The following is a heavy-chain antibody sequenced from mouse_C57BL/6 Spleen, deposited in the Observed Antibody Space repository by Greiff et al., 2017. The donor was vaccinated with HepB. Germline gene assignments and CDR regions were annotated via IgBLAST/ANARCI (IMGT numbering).Heavy chain of an antibody. V-gene: IGHV5-6*01. CDR2: ISSGGSYT. J-gene: IGHJ1*03. CDR1: GFTFSSYG. Sequence: EVMLVESGGDLVKPGGSLKLSCAASGFTFSSYGMSWVRQTPDKRLEWVATISSGGSYTYYPDSVKGRFTISRDNAKNTLYLQMSSLKSEDTAMYYCARPVLLRYFDVWGTGTTVTVSS. D-gene: IGHD1-1*01. CDR3: ARPVLLRYFDV.